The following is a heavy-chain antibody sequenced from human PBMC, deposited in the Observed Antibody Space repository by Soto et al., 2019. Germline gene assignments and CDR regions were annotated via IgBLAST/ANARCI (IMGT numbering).Heavy chain of an antibody. D-gene: IGHD3-16*01. CDR3: AKVMAAAGYDS. Sequence: QVKLVQSGAEVKKPGSSVKVSCKASGGTFGNSAISWVRQDPGQGLEWMGGIIPVFGTVNYAQKFEGRVTIAADESTSTVFMKMSRLTSEDPAVYYCAKVMAAAGYDSWGQGTLVTVSS. V-gene: IGHV1-69*01. CDR2: IIPVFGTV. CDR1: GGTFGNSA. J-gene: IGHJ4*02.